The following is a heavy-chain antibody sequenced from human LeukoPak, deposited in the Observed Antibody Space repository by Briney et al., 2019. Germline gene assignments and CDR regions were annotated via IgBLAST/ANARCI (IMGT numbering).Heavy chain of an antibody. CDR1: GFTFSSYS. CDR3: ARDGYYDSSGYYPEYFQH. D-gene: IGHD3-22*01. J-gene: IGHJ1*01. Sequence: GRSLRLSCAASGFTFSSYSMNWVRQAPGKGLEWVSSISSSSSYIYYADSVKGRFTISRDNAKNSLYLQMNSLRAEDTAVYYCARDGYYDSSGYYPEYFQHWGQGTLVTVSS. V-gene: IGHV3-21*01. CDR2: ISSSSSYI.